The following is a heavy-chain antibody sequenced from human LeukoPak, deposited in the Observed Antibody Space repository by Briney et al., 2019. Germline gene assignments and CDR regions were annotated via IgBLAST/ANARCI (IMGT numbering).Heavy chain of an antibody. CDR2: IYYSGST. D-gene: IGHD6-19*01. CDR1: GGSISSYY. V-gene: IGHV4-59*12. J-gene: IGHJ6*03. Sequence: SETLSLTCTVSGGSISSYYWSWIRQPPGKGLEWIGYIYYSGSTNYNPSLKSRVTISVDTSKNQFSLKLSSVTAADTAVYYCASCSGWGLYYYYYMDVWGKGTTVTVSS. CDR3: ASCSGWGLYYYYYMDV.